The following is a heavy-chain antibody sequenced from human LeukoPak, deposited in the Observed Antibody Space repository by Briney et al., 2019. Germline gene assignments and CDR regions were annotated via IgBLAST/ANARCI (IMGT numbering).Heavy chain of an antibody. CDR2: ISANNGKT. J-gene: IGHJ4*02. Sequence: GASVTLSCNAAGYGFTISGISWVRLRPAQGLELVGWISANNGKTNYAQKLQGRVTMTTDTSTSTAYMELRSLRPDGMAVYYCVRSSGWRGGNFDYWGEGPLVTVSS. CDR3: VRSSGWRGGNFDY. CDR1: GYGFTISG. D-gene: IGHD6-19*01. V-gene: IGHV1-18*03.